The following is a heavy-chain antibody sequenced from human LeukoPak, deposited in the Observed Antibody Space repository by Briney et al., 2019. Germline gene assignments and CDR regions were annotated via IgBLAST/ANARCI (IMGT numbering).Heavy chain of an antibody. CDR1: GFTFNNYA. CDR2: ISTSGSTI. Sequence: GGSLRLSCAASGFTFNNYAMSWVRQAPGKGLEWVSYISTSGSTIYYADSVKGRFTISRDNAKNSLYLQMNSLRAEDTAVYYCGRGHWGLDYWGQGALVTVSS. V-gene: IGHV3-11*04. J-gene: IGHJ4*02. CDR3: GRGHWGLDY. D-gene: IGHD7-27*01.